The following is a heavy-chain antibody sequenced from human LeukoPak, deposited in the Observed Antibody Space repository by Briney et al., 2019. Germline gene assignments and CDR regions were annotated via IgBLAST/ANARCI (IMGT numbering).Heavy chain of an antibody. CDR1: GFSFDTYA. Sequence: GRSLRLSCAASGFSFDTYAMHWVRQAPGQGLEWVALIWHDGNHKFYSNSVRGQFTISRDNSKNTVYLQMNNLRPDDTAVYYCAREIFGSGGYPDFWGQGTLVTVSS. V-gene: IGHV3-33*01. J-gene: IGHJ4*02. CDR3: AREIFGSGGYPDF. CDR2: IWHDGNHK. D-gene: IGHD3-10*01.